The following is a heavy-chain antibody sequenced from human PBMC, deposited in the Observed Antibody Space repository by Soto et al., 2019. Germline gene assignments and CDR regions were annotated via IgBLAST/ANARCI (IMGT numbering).Heavy chain of an antibody. D-gene: IGHD6-13*01. CDR2: IYYSGST. V-gene: IGHV4-59*01. CDR3: PHSQQLVPHNWFDP. CDR1: GGSISSYY. Sequence: SETLSLTCTVSGGSISSYYWSWIRQPPGKGLEWIGYIYYSGSTNYSPSLKSRLTITKDTSKNQVVLTMTNMDPVDTATYYCPHSQQLVPHNWFDPWGQGTLVTVSS. J-gene: IGHJ5*02.